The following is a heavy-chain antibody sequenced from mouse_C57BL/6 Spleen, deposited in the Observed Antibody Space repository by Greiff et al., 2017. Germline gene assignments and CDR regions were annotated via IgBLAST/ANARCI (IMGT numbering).Heavy chain of an antibody. CDR3: GSRGYAMDY. V-gene: IGHV10-1*01. CDR1: GFSFNTYA. Sequence: EVQGVESGGGLVQPKGSLKLSCAASGFSFNTYAMNWVRQAPGQGLEWVARIRSKSNNYATYYADSVKDRFTISRDDSESMLYLQMNNLKTEDTAMYYCGSRGYAMDYWGQGTSVTVSS. CDR2: IRSKSNNYAT. J-gene: IGHJ4*01.